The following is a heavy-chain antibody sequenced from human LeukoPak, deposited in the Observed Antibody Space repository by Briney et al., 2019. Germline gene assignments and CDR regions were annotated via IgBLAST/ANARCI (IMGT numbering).Heavy chain of an antibody. CDR2: INPNSGGT. J-gene: IGHJ3*02. V-gene: IGHV1-2*02. CDR1: GYTFTDYY. Sequence: ASVKVSCKASGYTFTDYYIHWVRQAPGQGLEWMGWINPNSGGTNYAQRFQGRLTMTRDTSNSTAYMELSRLRSEDTAIYYCLGGDDSFDTWGQGTMVTVSS. D-gene: IGHD3-10*01. CDR3: LGGDDSFDT.